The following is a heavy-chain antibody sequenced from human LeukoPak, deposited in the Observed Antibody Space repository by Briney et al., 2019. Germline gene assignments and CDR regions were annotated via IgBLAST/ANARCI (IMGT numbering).Heavy chain of an antibody. D-gene: IGHD4-17*01. CDR2: ISGLGGST. Sequence: GGSLRLSCAASGFTFSSYGMSWVRQAPGKGLEWVSAISGLGGSTYYADSVKGRFTISRDNSKNTLYLQMNSLRAEDTAVYYCARDDYGETFDYWGQGTLVTVSS. CDR3: ARDDYGETFDY. CDR1: GFTFSSYG. V-gene: IGHV3-23*01. J-gene: IGHJ4*02.